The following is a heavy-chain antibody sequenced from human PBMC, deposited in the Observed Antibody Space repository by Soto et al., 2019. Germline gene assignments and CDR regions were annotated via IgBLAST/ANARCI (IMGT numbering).Heavy chain of an antibody. J-gene: IGHJ4*02. D-gene: IGHD3-3*01. Sequence: PGGSLRLSCSASGFTFSSYAMSWVRQAPGKGLEWVSAISGSGGSTYYADSVKGRFTISRDNSKNTLYLQMNSLRAEDTAVYYCAKDAGSYYDFWSGYYMASPDYWGQGTLVTVSS. CDR1: GFTFSSYA. CDR3: AKDAGSYYDFWSGYYMASPDY. V-gene: IGHV3-23*01. CDR2: ISGSGGST.